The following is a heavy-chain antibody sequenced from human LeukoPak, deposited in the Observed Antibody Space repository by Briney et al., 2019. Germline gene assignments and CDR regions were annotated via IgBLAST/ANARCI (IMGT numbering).Heavy chain of an antibody. J-gene: IGHJ4*02. CDR1: GFTFSTYT. CDR3: ARDDTVTSHFDY. V-gene: IGHV3-48*01. Sequence: GSLRLSCAASGFTFSTYTMNWVRRAPGKGLEWVSYISSSSSNIFYADSMKGRFTISRDNAKNSLYLQMNSLRAEDTAVYYCARDDTVTSHFDYWGQGTLVTVSS. D-gene: IGHD4-11*01. CDR2: ISSSSSNI.